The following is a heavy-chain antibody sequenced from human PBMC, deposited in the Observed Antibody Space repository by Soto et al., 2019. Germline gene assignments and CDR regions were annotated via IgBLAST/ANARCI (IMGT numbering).Heavy chain of an antibody. V-gene: IGHV3-74*01. D-gene: IGHD2-2*01. Sequence: GALRLSCAASGFTFSSYWMHWVRQAPGKGLVWVSRINSDGSSTSYADSVKGRFTISRDNAKNTLYLQMNSLRAEDTAVYYCARDVPYCSSTSCYRYYYYGMDVWGQGTTVTVSS. CDR1: GFTFSSYW. CDR2: INSDGSST. CDR3: ARDVPYCSSTSCYRYYYYGMDV. J-gene: IGHJ6*02.